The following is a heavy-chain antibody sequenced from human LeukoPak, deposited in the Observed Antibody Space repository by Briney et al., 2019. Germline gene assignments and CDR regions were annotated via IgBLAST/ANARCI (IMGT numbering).Heavy chain of an antibody. Sequence: ASVKVSCKASGYTFTGYYMHWVRQAPGRGLEWMGWINPNSGGTNYAQKFQGRVTMTRDTSISTAYMELSRLRSDDTAVYYCARDQAVAVGPYGMDVWGQGTTVTVSS. CDR1: GYTFTGYY. CDR3: ARDQAVAVGPYGMDV. D-gene: IGHD6-19*01. J-gene: IGHJ6*02. CDR2: INPNSGGT. V-gene: IGHV1-2*02.